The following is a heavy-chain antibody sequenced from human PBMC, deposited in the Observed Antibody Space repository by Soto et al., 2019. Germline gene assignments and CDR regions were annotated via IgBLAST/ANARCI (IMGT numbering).Heavy chain of an antibody. V-gene: IGHV3-74*01. J-gene: IGHJ3*01. D-gene: IGHD1-1*01. CDR2: IHSDGITT. CDR3: ATGPTPAFAF. CDR1: GFTFSTYW. Sequence: LRLSCAASGFTFSTYWMHWVRQAPGKGLVWVSRIHSDGITTLYADSVTGRFTISRDNAKNTVFLQMNSLRAEDTAVYYCATGPTPAFAFWGRGTMVTVSS.